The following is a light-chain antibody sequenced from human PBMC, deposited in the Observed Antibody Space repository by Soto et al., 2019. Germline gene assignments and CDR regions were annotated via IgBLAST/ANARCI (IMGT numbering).Light chain of an antibody. CDR2: SNN. J-gene: IGLJ2*01. CDR3: ASWDDRLGAVI. Sequence: QSVLTQPPSASGTPGQKVSISCSGSSSNIGGTNYAYWYQQLPGAAPKLLMHSNNLRPSGVPERISGSKFGTAASLAISGLRSEDEAVYYCASWDDRLGAVIFGGGTKVTVL. V-gene: IGLV1-47*02. CDR1: SSNIGGTNY.